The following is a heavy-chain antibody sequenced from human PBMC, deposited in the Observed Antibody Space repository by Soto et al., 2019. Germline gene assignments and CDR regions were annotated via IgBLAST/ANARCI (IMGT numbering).Heavy chain of an antibody. J-gene: IGHJ3*02. CDR3: ARGSQLERDALDI. CDR1: GVSINSGGYY. D-gene: IGHD1-1*01. Sequence: QVQLQESGPGLVKPSQTLSLTCSVSGVSINSGGYYWSWIRHHPGKGLEWIGYIYYTGHPFYNPSLKSRVAMSLDTSKSQFSLKLSSVTAADTAVYYCARGSQLERDALDIWGQGTMVTVSS. V-gene: IGHV4-31*03. CDR2: IYYTGHP.